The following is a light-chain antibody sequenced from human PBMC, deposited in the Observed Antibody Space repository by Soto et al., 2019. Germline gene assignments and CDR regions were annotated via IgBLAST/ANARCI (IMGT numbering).Light chain of an antibody. J-gene: IGKJ4*01. V-gene: IGKV1-39*01. CDR1: QIISSY. CDR3: QQSYSTPLT. Sequence: DIQITQSPSSLSASVVDRVTITCRASQIISSYLNWYQQKPGKAPKLLIYAASSLQSGVPSRFSGSGSGTDFTLTISSLQPEDFATYYCQQSYSTPLTFGGGTKVDIK. CDR2: AAS.